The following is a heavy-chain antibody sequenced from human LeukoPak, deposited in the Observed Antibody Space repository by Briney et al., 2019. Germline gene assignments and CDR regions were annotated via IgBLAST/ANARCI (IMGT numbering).Heavy chain of an antibody. J-gene: IGHJ4*02. Sequence: RSGGSLRLSCAASELTSSTSWMSWVRQAPGKGLEWVAQTKQDGSEKYYVDSVKGRFTTSRGKNSLFLQMNSVRAEDTAVYYCVGWGISGITNHWGQGTLVTVSS. V-gene: IGHV3-7*01. D-gene: IGHD1-7*01. CDR1: ELTSSTSW. CDR3: VGWGISGITNH. CDR2: TKQDGSEK.